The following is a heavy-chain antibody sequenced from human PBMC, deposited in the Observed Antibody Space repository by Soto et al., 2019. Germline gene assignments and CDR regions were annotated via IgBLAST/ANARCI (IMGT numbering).Heavy chain of an antibody. CDR3: AKDRMNFNSVWDPFDV. Sequence: EVRLLESGGGLVQPGGSLRLSCAASGFTFNTYAMSWVRQAPGKGLEWVAGIGGGDTHYADSVTGRFTISRDDSKSTVSLKMNSLRVEDTAVYYCAKDRMNFNSVWDPFDVWGQGTLVTVSS. V-gene: IGHV3-23*01. J-gene: IGHJ3*01. CDR1: GFTFNTYA. D-gene: IGHD2-15*01. CDR2: IGGGDT.